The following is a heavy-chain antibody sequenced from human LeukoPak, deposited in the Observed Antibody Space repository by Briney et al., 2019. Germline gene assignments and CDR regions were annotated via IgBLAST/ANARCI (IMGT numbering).Heavy chain of an antibody. CDR2: INPNSGGT. J-gene: IGHJ4*02. V-gene: IGHV1-2*02. Sequence: ASVKVSRKASGYTFTGYYMHWVRQAPGQGLEWMGWINPNSGGTNYAQKFQGRVTMTRDTSISTAYMELSRLRSDDTAVYYCASSLLYSSGWFDYWGQGTLVTVSS. D-gene: IGHD6-19*01. CDR3: ASSLLYSSGWFDY. CDR1: GYTFTGYY.